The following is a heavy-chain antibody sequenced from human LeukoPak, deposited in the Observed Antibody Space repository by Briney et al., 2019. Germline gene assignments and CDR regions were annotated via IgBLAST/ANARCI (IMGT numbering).Heavy chain of an antibody. Sequence: SETLSLTCTVSGGSISNYYWSWIRQHPGKGLEWIGYIYYSGSTYYNPSLKSRVTISVDTSKNQFSLKLSSVTAADTAVYYYARVKGYSYGHPIDYWGQGTLVTVSS. J-gene: IGHJ4*02. D-gene: IGHD5-18*01. CDR3: ARVKGYSYGHPIDY. CDR2: IYYSGST. CDR1: GGSISNYY. V-gene: IGHV4-59*06.